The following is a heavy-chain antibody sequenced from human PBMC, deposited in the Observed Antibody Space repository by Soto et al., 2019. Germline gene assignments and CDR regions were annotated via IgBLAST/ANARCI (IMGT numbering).Heavy chain of an antibody. J-gene: IGHJ6*02. V-gene: IGHV4-30-4*01. CDR3: AKGWGGLGRPGYHYGLDV. CDR2: IYYSGST. Sequence: QVQLQESGPGLVKPSQTLSLTCTVSGGSISSGDYYWSWIRQPPGKGLEWIGYIYYSGSTYHHTSRPSWGYETVDAANNPLALKRGSVTDGDTAMYFWAKGWGGLGRPGYHYGLDVWGQGTTVTVSS. CDR1: GGSISSGDYY. D-gene: IGHD2-21*01.